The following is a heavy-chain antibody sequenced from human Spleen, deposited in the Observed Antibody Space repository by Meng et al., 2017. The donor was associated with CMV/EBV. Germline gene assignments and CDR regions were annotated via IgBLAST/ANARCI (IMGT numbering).Heavy chain of an antibody. CDR3: ARDQSNHSYGMDV. CDR2: IIPLFGIA. CDR1: GGTFSSYA. D-gene: IGHD1-14*01. Sequence: SVKVSCKASGGTFSSYAISWVRQAPGQGLEWMGGIIPLFGIANYAPRFQGRVTITADTSTSTAFMELSSLRSEDTAVYYCARDQSNHSYGMDVWGQGTTVTVSS. V-gene: IGHV1-69*10. J-gene: IGHJ6*02.